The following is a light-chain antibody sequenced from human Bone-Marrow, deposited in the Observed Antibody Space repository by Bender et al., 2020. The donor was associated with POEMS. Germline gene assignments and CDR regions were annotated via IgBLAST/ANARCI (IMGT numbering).Light chain of an antibody. V-gene: IGLV2-8*01. CDR1: RSDVGAYNF. CDR2: EVS. J-gene: IGLJ2*01. Sequence: QSALTQPPSVSGSPGQSVTISCTGTRSDVGAYNFVSWYQQHPGKAPTLMISEVSKRPSGVPDRFSGSKSGNTASLTVSGLQEEDEDDYFCSSYAGSNNYVLFGGGTKLTVL. CDR3: SSYAGSNNYVL.